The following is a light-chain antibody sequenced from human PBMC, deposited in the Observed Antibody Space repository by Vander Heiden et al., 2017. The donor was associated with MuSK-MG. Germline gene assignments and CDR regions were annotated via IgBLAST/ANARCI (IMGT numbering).Light chain of an antibody. V-gene: IGLV2-14*03. J-gene: IGLJ1*01. CDR1: SRDVGAHDY. CDR2: DVR. CDR3: CSYTTSSTYV. Sequence: QSALTQPASVSGSPGQSIAISCTGTSRDVGAHDYVSGYQQHPGKAPKVVIYDVRNRPSGVSNRFSGSKSGNTASLTISGLQAEDEADYYCCSYTTSSTYVFGSGTRVTVL.